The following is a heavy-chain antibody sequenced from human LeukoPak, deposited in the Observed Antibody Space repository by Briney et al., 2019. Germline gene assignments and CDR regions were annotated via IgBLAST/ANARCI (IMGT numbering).Heavy chain of an antibody. J-gene: IGHJ3*02. Sequence: ASVKVSCKASGYTFTGHYMHWVRQAPGQGLEWMGWINPNSGGTYYAQNFQGRVTMTRDTSIGTAYMEVSRLRSDDTAVYYCAREVVRNDEDAFDIWGQGTMVTVSS. CDR3: AREVVRNDEDAFDI. D-gene: IGHD1-1*01. CDR2: INPNSGGT. V-gene: IGHV1-2*02. CDR1: GYTFTGHY.